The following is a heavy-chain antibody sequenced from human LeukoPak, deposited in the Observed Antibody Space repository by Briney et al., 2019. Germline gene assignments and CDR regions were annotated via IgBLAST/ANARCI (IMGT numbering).Heavy chain of an antibody. V-gene: IGHV3-33*01. J-gene: IGHJ6*02. CDR1: GFTFSSYG. CDR3: ARESIVVVPAAPPYSSGWPYYYYGMDV. CDR2: IWYDGSNK. Sequence: GGSLRLSCAASGFTFSSYGMHWVRQAPGKGLEWVAVIWYDGSNKYYADSAKGRFTISRDNSKNTLYLQMNSLRAEDTAVYYCARESIVVVPAAPPYSSGWPYYYYGMDVWGQGTTVTVS. D-gene: IGHD2-2*01.